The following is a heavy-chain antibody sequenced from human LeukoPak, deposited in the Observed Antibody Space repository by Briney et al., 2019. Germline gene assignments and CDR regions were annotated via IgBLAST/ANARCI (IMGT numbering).Heavy chain of an antibody. D-gene: IGHD7-27*01. CDR2: ISGSGGST. CDR3: ATPVNLGNLDAFDI. CDR1: GFNFNTYT. V-gene: IGHV3-23*01. J-gene: IGHJ3*02. Sequence: GGSLRLSCAASGFNFNTYTMNWVRQAPGKGLEWVSAISGSGGSTYYADSVKGRFTISRDNSKNTLYLQMNSLRAEDTAVYYCATPVNLGNLDAFDIWGQGTMVTVSS.